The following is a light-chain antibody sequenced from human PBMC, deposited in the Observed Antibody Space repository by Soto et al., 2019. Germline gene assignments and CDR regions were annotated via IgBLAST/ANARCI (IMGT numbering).Light chain of an antibody. CDR2: DAS. CDR1: RIVLYSANNLNY. CDR3: QQRSSCPLT. Sequence: DIVMTQSPDSLTVSLGERATINCNSSRIVLYSANNLNYLAWYQQKPGQAPRLLIYDASYRATGIPARFSGSGSGTDFTLTISSLEPEDFAVYCCQQRSSCPLTFGGGTKVDIK. V-gene: IGKV3-11*01. J-gene: IGKJ4*01.